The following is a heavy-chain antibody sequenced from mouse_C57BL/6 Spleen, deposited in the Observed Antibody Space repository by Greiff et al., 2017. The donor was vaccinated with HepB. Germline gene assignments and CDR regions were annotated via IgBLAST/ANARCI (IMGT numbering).Heavy chain of an antibody. J-gene: IGHJ1*03. D-gene: IGHD3-2*02. CDR3: ARDRGAQALFDV. V-gene: IGHV5-4*01. Sequence: EVKLVESGGGLVKPGGSLKLSCAASGFTFSSYAMSWVRQTPEKRLEWVATISDGGSYTYYPDNVKGRFTISRDNAKNNLYLQMSHLKSEDTAMYYCARDRGAQALFDVWGTGTTIAVSS. CDR1: GFTFSSYA. CDR2: ISDGGSYT.